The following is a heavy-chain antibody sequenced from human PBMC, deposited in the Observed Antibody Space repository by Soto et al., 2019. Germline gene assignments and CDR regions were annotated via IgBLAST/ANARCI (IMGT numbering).Heavy chain of an antibody. J-gene: IGHJ4*02. CDR2: IYWDDDK. CDR3: AHRLPLSSDWNYGRFDY. Sequence: QITLKESGPALVKPTQTLTLTCTFSGFSLTTSGVGVGWIRQPPGKALEWLALIYWDDDKRYCPSLKSRLTITKDTSKNQVVLTMTNMDPVDTATYFCAHRLPLSSDWNYGRFDYWGQGTLVTVSS. CDR1: GFSLTTSGVG. D-gene: IGHD1-7*01. V-gene: IGHV2-5*02.